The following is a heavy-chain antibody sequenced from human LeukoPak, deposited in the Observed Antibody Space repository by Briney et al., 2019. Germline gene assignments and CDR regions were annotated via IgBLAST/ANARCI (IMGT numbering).Heavy chain of an antibody. CDR1: GGSISSGSYY. J-gene: IGHJ4*02. D-gene: IGHD3-22*01. Sequence: SETLSLICTVSGGSISSGSYYWSRIRQPAGKGLEWIGRIYTSGSTNYNPSLKSRVTISVDTSKNQFSLKLSSVTAADTAVYYCARADYYDSSGQSFDYWGQGTLVTVSS. CDR2: IYTSGST. V-gene: IGHV4-61*02. CDR3: ARADYYDSSGQSFDY.